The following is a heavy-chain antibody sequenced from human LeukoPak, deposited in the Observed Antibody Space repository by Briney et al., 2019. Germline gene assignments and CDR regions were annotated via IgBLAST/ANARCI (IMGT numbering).Heavy chain of an antibody. D-gene: IGHD2-21*01. CDR3: ARDRVVPDDPFDI. J-gene: IGHJ3*02. CDR1: DGSITNYD. Sequence: TSETLSLTCTVSDGSITNYDWSWVRQPPGKGPEFIGYIHYSGSTNYNPSLKSRVTISVDTSKNQFSLKLSSVTAADTAVYYCARDRVVPDDPFDIWGQGTMVTVSS. CDR2: IHYSGST. V-gene: IGHV4-59*01.